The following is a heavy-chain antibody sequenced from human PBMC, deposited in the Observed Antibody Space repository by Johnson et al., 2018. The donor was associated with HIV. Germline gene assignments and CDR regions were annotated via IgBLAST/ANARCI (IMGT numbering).Heavy chain of an antibody. CDR1: GFTVSSNY. CDR2: IYSGGST. Sequence: AQLVESGGGVVQPGRSLRLSCAASGFTVSSNYMSWVRQAPGKGLEWVSVIYSGGSTYYADSVKGRFTISRDNAKNSLYLQMNSLRAEDTAVYYCARRRGYSYGLTWGGYAFDIWGQGTMVTVSS. CDR3: ARRRGYSYGLTWGGYAFDI. J-gene: IGHJ3*02. D-gene: IGHD5-18*01. V-gene: IGHV3-66*01.